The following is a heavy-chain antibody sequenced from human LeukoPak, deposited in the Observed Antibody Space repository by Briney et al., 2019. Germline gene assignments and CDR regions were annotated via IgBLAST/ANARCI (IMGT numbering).Heavy chain of an antibody. J-gene: IGHJ6*03. CDR2: MNPNSGNT. V-gene: IGHV1-8*02. Sequence: ASVKVSCKASGGTFSSYAISWVRQAPGQGLEWMGWMNPNSGNTGYAQKFQGRVTMTRNTSISTAYMELSSLRSEDTAVYYCASNYCSSTSCYREDYHYMDVWGKGTTVTVSS. CDR1: GGTFSSYA. CDR3: ASNYCSSTSCYREDYHYMDV. D-gene: IGHD2-2*02.